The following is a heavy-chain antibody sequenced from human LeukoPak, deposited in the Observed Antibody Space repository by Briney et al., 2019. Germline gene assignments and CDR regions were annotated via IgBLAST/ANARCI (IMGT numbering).Heavy chain of an antibody. V-gene: IGHV3-66*03. Sequence: GGSLRLSCAASGFTVSTNYMSWVRQAPGKGLDWVSVIYSSGSTYYADSVKGRFTIFRDNSKNTLYLQMNSLRAEDTAVYYCARDGGSAPYSSSTPFDYWGQGTLVTVSS. CDR3: ARDGGSAPYSSSTPFDY. D-gene: IGHD6-6*01. CDR2: IYSSGST. CDR1: GFTVSTNY. J-gene: IGHJ4*02.